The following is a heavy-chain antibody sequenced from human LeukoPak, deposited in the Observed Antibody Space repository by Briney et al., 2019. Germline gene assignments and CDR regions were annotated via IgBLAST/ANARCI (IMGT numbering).Heavy chain of an antibody. J-gene: IGHJ4*02. D-gene: IGHD6-19*01. CDR2: IYPGDSDT. Sequence: GESLKISCKGSGYSFTSYWIGWVRQMPGKGLEWMGIIYPGDSDTRYSPSFQGQVTISADKSIDTAYLQWSSLKASDTAIYYCARRYNSGWSPSDYWGQGTLVTVSS. CDR1: GYSFTSYW. CDR3: ARRYNSGWSPSDY. V-gene: IGHV5-51*01.